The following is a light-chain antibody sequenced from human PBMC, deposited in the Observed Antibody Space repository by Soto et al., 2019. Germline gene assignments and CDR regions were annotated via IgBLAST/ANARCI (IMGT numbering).Light chain of an antibody. V-gene: IGLV1-44*01. CDR3: AAWDDSLNGQGV. J-gene: IGLJ3*02. CDR2: SNT. CDR1: NSNIGSYT. Sequence: QSVLTQPPSASGTPGQRVTISCSGSNSNIGSYTVNWYQHFPGTAPKLLIYSNTQRPSGVPDRFSGSKSGTSASLAISGLQSDDEADYYCAAWDDSLNGQGVFGGGTKLTVL.